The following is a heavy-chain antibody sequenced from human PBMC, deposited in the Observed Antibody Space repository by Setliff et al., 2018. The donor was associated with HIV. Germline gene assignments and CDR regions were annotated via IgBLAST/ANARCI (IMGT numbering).Heavy chain of an antibody. CDR3: ARLAIPAATTDY. Sequence: PSETLSLTCTVSGGSISRSRNYWGWSRQPPGKGLEWIGSIFYSGSTYYNPSLKSRPTISVDTSKNQFSLKLNSVTAADTAVYYCARLAIPAATTDYWGQGTPVTVSS. D-gene: IGHD2-2*01. CDR1: GGSISRSRNY. V-gene: IGHV4-39*01. J-gene: IGHJ4*02. CDR2: IFYSGST.